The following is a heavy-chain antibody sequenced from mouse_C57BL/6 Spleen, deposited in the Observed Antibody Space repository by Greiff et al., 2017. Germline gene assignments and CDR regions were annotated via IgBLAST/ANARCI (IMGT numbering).Heavy chain of an antibody. CDR2: IDPSDSYT. CDR3: ARFDYDSLFAY. D-gene: IGHD2-4*01. CDR1: GYTFTSYW. V-gene: IGHV1-69*01. J-gene: IGHJ3*01. Sequence: QVQLQQPGAELVMPGASVKLSCKASGYTFTSYWMHWVKQRPGQGLEWIGEIDPSDSYTNYNQKFKGKSTLTVDKSSSTAYMPLSSLTSEDSAVYYCARFDYDSLFAYWGQGTLVTVSA.